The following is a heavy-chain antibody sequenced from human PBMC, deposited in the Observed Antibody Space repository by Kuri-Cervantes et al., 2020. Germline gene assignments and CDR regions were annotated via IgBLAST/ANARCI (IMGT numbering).Heavy chain of an antibody. V-gene: IGHV3-30*02. CDR3: ARVTLRGNWFDP. D-gene: IGHD3-16*01. J-gene: IGHJ5*02. CDR1: GLTFSSYG. CDR2: IRHDGSNK. Sequence: GGSLRLSCAASGLTFSSYGMHWVRQAPGKGLEWVAFIRHDGSNKYYADSVKGRFTISRDNSKNTLYLQMNSLRAEDTAVYYCARVTLRGNWFDPWGQGTLVTVSS.